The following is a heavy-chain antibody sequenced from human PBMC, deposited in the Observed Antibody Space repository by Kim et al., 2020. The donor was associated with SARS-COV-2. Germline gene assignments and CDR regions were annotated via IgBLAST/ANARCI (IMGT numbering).Heavy chain of an antibody. J-gene: IGHJ4*02. V-gene: IGHV3-74*01. Sequence: GGSLRLSCAASGFTFSSYWMHWVRQAPGKGLVWVSRINSDGSSTSYADSVKGRFTISRDNAKNTLYLQMNSLRAEDTAVYYCARDLDGRLYYDSSGYYDYWGQGTLVTVSS. D-gene: IGHD3-22*01. CDR2: INSDGSST. CDR1: GFTFSSYW. CDR3: ARDLDGRLYYDSSGYYDY.